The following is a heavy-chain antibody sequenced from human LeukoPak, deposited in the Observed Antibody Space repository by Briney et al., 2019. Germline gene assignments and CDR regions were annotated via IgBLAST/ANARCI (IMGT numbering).Heavy chain of an antibody. CDR1: GGTLSSYA. D-gene: IGHD6-13*01. J-gene: IGHJ1*01. CDR3: AREGPIAAADTGQH. V-gene: IGHV1-69*05. Sequence: SVKVSCKASGGTLSSYAISWVRQAPGQGLEWRGGIIPIFGTANYAQKFQGRVTITTDESTSTAYMELSSLRSEDTAVYYCAREGPIAAADTGQHWGQGTLVTVSS. CDR2: IIPIFGTA.